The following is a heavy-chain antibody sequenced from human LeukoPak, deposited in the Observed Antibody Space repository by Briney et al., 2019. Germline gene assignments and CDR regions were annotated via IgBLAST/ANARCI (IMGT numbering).Heavy chain of an antibody. V-gene: IGHV1-2*02. CDR2: INPNSGDT. CDR3: AILRLSTGLWWFFDL. J-gene: IGHJ2*01. CDR1: GYTFNAYY. Sequence: ASVKVSCKASGYTFNAYYLHWVRQAPGQGLEWMGWINPNSGDTKYAQKFQGRVTMTGDTSISTAYMELSRLRFDDTAVYYCAILRLSTGLWWFFDLWGRGTLVTVSS. D-gene: IGHD2-8*02.